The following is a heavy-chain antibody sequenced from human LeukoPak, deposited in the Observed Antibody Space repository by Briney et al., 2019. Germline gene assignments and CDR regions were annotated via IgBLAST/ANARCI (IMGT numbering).Heavy chain of an antibody. J-gene: IGHJ4*02. CDR3: ARDMAEG. CDR1: GFTFDDYA. V-gene: IGHV3-9*01. Sequence: PGRSLRLSCAASGFTFDDYAMHWVRQAPGKGLEWVSGISWNSGSIGYADSVRGRFTISRDNAKNSLYLQMNSLRAEDTALYYCARDMAEGWGQGTLVTVSS. CDR2: ISWNSGSI.